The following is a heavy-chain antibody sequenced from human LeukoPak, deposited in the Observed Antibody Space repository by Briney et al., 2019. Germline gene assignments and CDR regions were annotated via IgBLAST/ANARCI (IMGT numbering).Heavy chain of an antibody. Sequence: GGSLRLSCAASGFTFSRYSMNWVRQAPGKGLEWVSYISSSSSAIYYADSVKGRFTISRDNAKSSVYLHMNSLRTEDTAVYYCARDAGYSDSSGYYYSSHFYQWGQGTLVTVSS. CDR3: ARDAGYSDSSGYYYSSHFYQ. V-gene: IGHV3-48*04. D-gene: IGHD3-22*01. J-gene: IGHJ4*02. CDR1: GFTFSRYS. CDR2: ISSSSSAI.